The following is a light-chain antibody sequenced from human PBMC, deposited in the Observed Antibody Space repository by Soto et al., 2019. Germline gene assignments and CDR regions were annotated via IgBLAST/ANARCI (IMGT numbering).Light chain of an antibody. CDR3: QSYDSSLSAAVV. CDR1: SSNIGAGYD. CDR2: GNT. V-gene: IGLV1-40*01. Sequence: SVLTQPPSVSGAPGQRVTISCTGSSSNIGAGYDVHWYQQLPGTAPKLLIYGNTNRPSGVPDRFSGPKSGTSASLAITGLQSEDEADYYCQSYDSSLSAAVVFGGGTKLTVL. J-gene: IGLJ2*01.